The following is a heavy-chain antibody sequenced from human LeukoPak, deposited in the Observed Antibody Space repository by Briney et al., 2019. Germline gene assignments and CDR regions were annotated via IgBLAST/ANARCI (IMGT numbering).Heavy chain of an antibody. CDR3: ARGGSSWYFNWFDP. CDR2: IYYSGST. CDR1: GGSISSYY. J-gene: IGHJ5*02. D-gene: IGHD6-13*01. Sequence: SSETLSLTCTVSGGSISSYYWSWIRQPPGKGLEWIGYIYYSGSTNYNPSLKSRVTISVDTSKNQFSLKLSSVTAADTAVYYCARGGSSWYFNWFDPWGQGTLVTVSS. V-gene: IGHV4-59*01.